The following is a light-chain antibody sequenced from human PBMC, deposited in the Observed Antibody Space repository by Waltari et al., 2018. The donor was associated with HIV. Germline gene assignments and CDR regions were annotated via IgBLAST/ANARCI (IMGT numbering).Light chain of an antibody. Sequence: QSALTQPASVSGSPGQSITISCTGTSSDVGGYNYVSWYQQHPGKAPKLMIYEVSNRPSGVSNRFSGTKPGNTDSLTISGLQADDEADYYCSSYTSSSTLLYVFGTGTKVTVL. V-gene: IGLV2-14*01. CDR2: EVS. CDR3: SSYTSSSTLLYV. J-gene: IGLJ1*01. CDR1: SSDVGGYNY.